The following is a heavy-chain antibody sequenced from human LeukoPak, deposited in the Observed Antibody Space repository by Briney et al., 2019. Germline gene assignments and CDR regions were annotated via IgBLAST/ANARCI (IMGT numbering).Heavy chain of an antibody. CDR3: ARGQGGRMYPFDY. Sequence: PGGSLRLSCAASGFTFSNFWMNWARQAPGKGLEWVADIKQDGREKYSVDSVKGRFSISRDNAKNSLYLQMNSLRAEDTAVYYCARGQGGRMYPFDYWGQGTLVTVSS. D-gene: IGHD3-16*01. V-gene: IGHV3-7*01. CDR2: IKQDGREK. J-gene: IGHJ4*02. CDR1: GFTFSNFW.